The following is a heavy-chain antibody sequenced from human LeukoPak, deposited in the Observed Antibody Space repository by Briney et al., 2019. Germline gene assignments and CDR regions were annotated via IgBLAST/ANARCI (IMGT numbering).Heavy chain of an antibody. V-gene: IGHV3-11*01. Sequence: GGSLRLSCAASGFTFSDYYMSWIRQAPGKGLEWVSYISSSGSTIYYADSVKGRFTISRDNAKNSLYLQMNSLRAEDTAVYYCARIYDSSGYYYGDHYYGMDVWGQGTTVTVSS. CDR1: GFTFSDYY. CDR2: ISSSGSTI. CDR3: ARIYDSSGYYYGDHYYGMDV. D-gene: IGHD3-22*01. J-gene: IGHJ6*02.